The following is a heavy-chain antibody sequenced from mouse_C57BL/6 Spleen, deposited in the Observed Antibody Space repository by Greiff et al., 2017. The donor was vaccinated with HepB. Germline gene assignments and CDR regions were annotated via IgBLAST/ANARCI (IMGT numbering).Heavy chain of an antibody. V-gene: IGHV2-5*01. D-gene: IGHD2-4*01. Sequence: QVQLQQSGPGLVQPSQSLSITCTVSGFSFTSYGVHWVRQSPGKGLEWLGVIWRGGSTDYNAAFMSRLSITKDNSKSQVFFKMNSLQADDTAIYYCAKRRIYDYDGGDAMDYWGQGTSVTVSS. CDR2: IWRGGST. CDR3: AKRRIYDYDGGDAMDY. CDR1: GFSFTSYG. J-gene: IGHJ4*01.